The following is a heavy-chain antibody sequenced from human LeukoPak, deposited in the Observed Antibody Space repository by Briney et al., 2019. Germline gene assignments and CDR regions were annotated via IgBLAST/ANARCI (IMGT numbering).Heavy chain of an antibody. V-gene: IGHV1-2*02. CDR1: GYTFTGYY. CDR2: INPNSGGT. Sequence: ASVKVSCKASGYTFTGYYMHWVRQAPGQGLEWMGWINPNSGGTNYAQKFQGRVTMTRDTSITTAYMELSRVRSDDTAVYYCARVVADNWFDPWGQGTLVTVSS. CDR3: ARVVADNWFDP. D-gene: IGHD5-12*01. J-gene: IGHJ5*02.